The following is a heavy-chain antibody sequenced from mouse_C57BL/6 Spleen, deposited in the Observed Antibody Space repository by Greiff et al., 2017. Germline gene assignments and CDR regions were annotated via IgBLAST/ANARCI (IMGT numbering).Heavy chain of an antibody. CDR3: ARTYGYDDAMDY. D-gene: IGHD2-2*01. V-gene: IGHV1-55*01. Sequence: VQLQQPGAELVKPGASVKMSCKASGYTFTSYWITWVKQRPGQGLEWIGDIYPGSGSTNYNEKFKSKATLTVDTSSSTAYMQLSSLTSEDSAVYYCARTYGYDDAMDYWGQGTSVTVSS. J-gene: IGHJ4*01. CDR2: IYPGSGST. CDR1: GYTFTSYW.